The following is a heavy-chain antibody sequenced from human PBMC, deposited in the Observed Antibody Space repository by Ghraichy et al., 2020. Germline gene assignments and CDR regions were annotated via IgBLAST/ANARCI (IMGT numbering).Heavy chain of an antibody. CDR3: ARGERTTVTRGNYYGMDV. V-gene: IGHV4-34*01. CDR2: INHRGST. Sequence: SETLSLTCAVYGGSFSDYYWSWFRQPPGKGLEWIGEINHRGSTNYNPSLKSRLTISVHTSKNQFSLRLSSVTAADTAVYYCARGERTTVTRGNYYGMDVWGQRTTVRVS. D-gene: IGHD4-17*01. J-gene: IGHJ6*02. CDR1: GGSFSDYY.